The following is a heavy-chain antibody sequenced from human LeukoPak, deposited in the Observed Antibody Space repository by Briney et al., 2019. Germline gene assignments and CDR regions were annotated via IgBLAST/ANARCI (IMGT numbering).Heavy chain of an antibody. CDR1: GFTFSSYA. D-gene: IGHD3-22*01. V-gene: IGHV3-30-3*01. J-gene: IGHJ5*02. CDR2: IAYDGGNK. Sequence: GGSLRLSCAASGFTFSSYAIHWVRQAPGKGLEWVAVIAYDGGNKYYVDSVKGRFTISRDNSKNTLFLQMNSLRAEDTAVYYCARDSSPWYYYDRSGSNGFDPWGQGTLVTVSS. CDR3: ARDSSPWYYYDRSGSNGFDP.